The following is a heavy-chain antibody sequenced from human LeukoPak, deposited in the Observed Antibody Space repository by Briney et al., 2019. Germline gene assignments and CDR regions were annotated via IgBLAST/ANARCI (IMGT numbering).Heavy chain of an antibody. Sequence: GGSLRLSCAASGFTFSSYGMHWVRQAPGKGLEWVAVIWYDGSNEYYADSVKGRFTISRDNSKNTLYLQMNSLRAEDTAVYYCARDLSSEQLAEFGFDYWGQGTLVTVSS. CDR2: IWYDGSNE. CDR1: GFTFSSYG. V-gene: IGHV3-33*01. J-gene: IGHJ4*02. D-gene: IGHD6-6*01. CDR3: ARDLSSEQLAEFGFDY.